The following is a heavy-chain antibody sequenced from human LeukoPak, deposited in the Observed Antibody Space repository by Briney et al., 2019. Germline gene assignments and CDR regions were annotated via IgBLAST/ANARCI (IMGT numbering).Heavy chain of an antibody. CDR1: GFTFSSYA. CDR2: ISGSGGST. Sequence: PGGSLRLSCAASGFTFSSYAMSLVRQAAGKGLEWVSAISGSGGSTYYADSVKGRFTISRDNSKNTLYLQMNSLRAEDTAVYYCAKLARGGSSWYYFDYWGQGTLVTVSS. V-gene: IGHV3-23*01. J-gene: IGHJ4*02. D-gene: IGHD6-13*01. CDR3: AKLARGGSSWYYFDY.